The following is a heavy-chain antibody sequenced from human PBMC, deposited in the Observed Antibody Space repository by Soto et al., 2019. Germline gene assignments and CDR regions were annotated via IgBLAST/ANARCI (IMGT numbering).Heavy chain of an antibody. J-gene: IGHJ6*03. D-gene: IGHD5-18*01. CDR1: GGSISSFY. Sequence: SETLSLTCTASGGSISSFYWRWSRQPPGKGLAWIGDIYYSGSTNYNPSLKSRVTLSVDTSKNQFSLKLSSVTAADTAVYYCARGITAMVNSYYYYYMDVWGKGTTVTVSS. CDR2: IYYSGST. CDR3: ARGITAMVNSYYYYYMDV. V-gene: IGHV4-59*01.